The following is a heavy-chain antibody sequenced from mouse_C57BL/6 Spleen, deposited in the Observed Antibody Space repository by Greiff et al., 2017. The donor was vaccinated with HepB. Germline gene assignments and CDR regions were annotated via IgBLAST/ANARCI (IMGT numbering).Heavy chain of an antibody. D-gene: IGHD1-1*02. CDR2: IYPGSGNT. CDR3: ARFGRGAY. J-gene: IGHJ3*01. V-gene: IGHV1-76*01. Sequence: QVQLQQSGAELVRPGASVKLSCKASGYTFTDYYINWVKQRPGQGLEWIARIYPGSGNTYYNEKFKGKATLTAEKSSSTAYMQLSSLTSEDSAVYFCARFGRGAYWGQGTLVTVSA. CDR1: GYTFTDYY.